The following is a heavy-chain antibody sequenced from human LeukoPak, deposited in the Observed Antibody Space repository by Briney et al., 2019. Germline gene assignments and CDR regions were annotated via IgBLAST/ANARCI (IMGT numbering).Heavy chain of an antibody. D-gene: IGHD3-10*01. V-gene: IGHV1-69*04. CDR2: IIPILGIA. CDR1: GGTFSSYA. CDR3: ARRMGGWGSYYNEEYDY. Sequence: SVKVSCKASGGTFSSYAISWVRQAPGQGLEWMGRIIPILGIANYAQKFQGRVTITADKSTSTAYMELSSLRSEDTAVYYCARRMGGWGSYYNEEYDYWGQGTLVTVS. J-gene: IGHJ4*02.